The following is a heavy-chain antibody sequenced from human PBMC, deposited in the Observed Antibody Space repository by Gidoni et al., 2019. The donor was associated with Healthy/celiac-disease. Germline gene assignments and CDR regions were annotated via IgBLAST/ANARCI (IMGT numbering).Heavy chain of an antibody. V-gene: IGHV3-21*01. CDR2: ISSSSSYI. CDR3: ARDTLFWAF. J-gene: IGHJ4*02. D-gene: IGHD3-10*02. Sequence: EVQREESGGGLVKRGGSLRSSYAAAGFTFSSYSMNWVRQAPGKGLEWVSSISSSSSYIYYADSVKGLFTISRDNAKNSLYLQINSLSAEATAVYYCARDTLFWAFWGQGTLVTVSS. CDR1: GFTFSSYS.